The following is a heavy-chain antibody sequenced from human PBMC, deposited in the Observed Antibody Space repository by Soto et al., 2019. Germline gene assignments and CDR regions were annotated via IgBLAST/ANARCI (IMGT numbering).Heavy chain of an antibody. CDR3: AKDALAIPYTYYYGSGKGGPPRYFDY. J-gene: IGHJ4*02. Sequence: GGSLRLSCAASGFTFSSYAMSWVRQAPGKGLEWVSAISGSGGSTYYADSVKGRFTISRDNSKNTLYLQMNSLRAEDTAVYYCAKDALAIPYTYYYGSGKGGPPRYFDYWGQGTLVTVSS. V-gene: IGHV3-23*01. CDR1: GFTFSSYA. D-gene: IGHD3-10*01. CDR2: ISGSGGST.